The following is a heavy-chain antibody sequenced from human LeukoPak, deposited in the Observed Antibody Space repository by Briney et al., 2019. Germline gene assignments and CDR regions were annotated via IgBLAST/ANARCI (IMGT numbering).Heavy chain of an antibody. CDR3: ATGRMVRGVIDY. CDR2: INAGNGNT. D-gene: IGHD3-10*01. Sequence: AASVKVSCKASGYTFTSYAMHWVRQAPGQRLEWMGWINAGNGNTKYSQKFQGRVTITRDTSASTAYMELSSLRSEDTAVYYCATGRMVRGVIDYWGQGTLVTVSS. CDR1: GYTFTSYA. V-gene: IGHV1-3*01. J-gene: IGHJ4*02.